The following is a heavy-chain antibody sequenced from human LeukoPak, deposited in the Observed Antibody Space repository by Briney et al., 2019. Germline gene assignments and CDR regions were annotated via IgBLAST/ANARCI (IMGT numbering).Heavy chain of an antibody. CDR1: GGSISSGSYY. CDR2: IYTSGST. J-gene: IGHJ4*02. D-gene: IGHD6-19*01. V-gene: IGHV4-61*02. Sequence: SQTLSLTCTVSGGSISSGSYYWSWIRQPAGKGLEWIGRIYTSGSTNYNPSPKSRVTISVDTSKNQFSLKMSSVTAADTAVYYCASSTRSGWSNNWGQGTLVTVSS. CDR3: ASSTRSGWSNN.